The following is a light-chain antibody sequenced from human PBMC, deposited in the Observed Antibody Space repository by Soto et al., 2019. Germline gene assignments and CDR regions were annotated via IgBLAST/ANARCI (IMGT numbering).Light chain of an antibody. J-gene: IGKJ3*01. CDR3: MQALQTPVT. CDR2: LGS. V-gene: IGKV2-28*01. Sequence: DIVMTQSPLSLPATPGEPASISCRSSQSLLHSNGYNYLDWYLQKPGQSPQLLIYLGSNRASRVPDRFSGSGSGTDFTLKISRVEAEDVGVYYCMQALQTPVTFGPGTKVDIK. CDR1: QSLLHSNGYNY.